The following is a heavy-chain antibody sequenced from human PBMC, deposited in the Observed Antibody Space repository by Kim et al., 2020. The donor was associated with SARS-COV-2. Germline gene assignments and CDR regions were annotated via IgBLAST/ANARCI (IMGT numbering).Heavy chain of an antibody. Sequence: GGSLRLSCAASGFSFSIYEMNWVRQAPGKGLEWISCISSSGSPIYYADSVKGRFTISRDNAKNSLFLQLKSLRAEDTAVYYCARGARPETAMVLDHWGQGALVTVSS. CDR3: ARGARPETAMVLDH. CDR2: ISSSGSPI. V-gene: IGHV3-48*03. J-gene: IGHJ4*02. D-gene: IGHD5-18*01. CDR1: GFSFSIYE.